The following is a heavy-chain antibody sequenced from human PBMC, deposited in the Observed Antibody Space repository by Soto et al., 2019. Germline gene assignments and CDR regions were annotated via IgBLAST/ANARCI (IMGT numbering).Heavy chain of an antibody. Sequence: WESLNISCKGSGYTFTNYWIGWVRQMPGKGPEWMGIIYPGDSDTKYNPSFQGQVTISADKSITTTYLQGSSLKASDTAIYYCAASIFHQRMHVWSQGTVVTV. CDR3: AASIFHQRMHV. CDR1: GYTFTNYW. J-gene: IGHJ6*02. CDR2: IYPGDSDT. V-gene: IGHV5-51*01.